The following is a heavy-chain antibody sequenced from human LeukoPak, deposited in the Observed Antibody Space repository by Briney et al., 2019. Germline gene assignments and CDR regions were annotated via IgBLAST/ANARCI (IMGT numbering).Heavy chain of an antibody. J-gene: IGHJ3*02. CDR2: IYPGDSDT. CDR3: ARRPVYYTDAFDI. Sequence: GESLKISCKGSGYSFTSYWTGWVRQMPGKGLEWMGIIYPGDSDTRYSPSFQGQVTISADKSISTAYLQWSSLKASDTAMYYCARRPVYYTDAFDIWGQGTMVTVSS. CDR1: GYSFTSYW. D-gene: IGHD1-26*01. V-gene: IGHV5-51*01.